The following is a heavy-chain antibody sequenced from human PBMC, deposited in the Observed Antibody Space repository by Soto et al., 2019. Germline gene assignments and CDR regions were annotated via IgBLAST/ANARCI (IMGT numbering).Heavy chain of an antibody. Sequence: PGGSLRLSCAASGFTFSSYAMSWVRQAPGKGLEWVSAISGSGGSTYYADSVKGRFTISRDDSKNTLYLQMNSLRDEDTAVYYCARDCHDRLIPSLDNGGPGTMVTVST. J-gene: IGHJ4*01. D-gene: IGHD3-16*01. CDR3: ARDCHDRLIPSLDN. CDR1: GFTFSSYA. CDR2: ISGSGGST. V-gene: IGHV3-23*01.